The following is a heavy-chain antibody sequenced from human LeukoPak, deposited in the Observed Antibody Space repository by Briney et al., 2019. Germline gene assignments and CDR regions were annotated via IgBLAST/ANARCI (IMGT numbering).Heavy chain of an antibody. V-gene: IGHV1-46*01. D-gene: IGHD3-22*01. CDR3: ARKTYYYDSSGYYYFDY. CDR2: INPSGGST. CDR1: GYTFTSYY. J-gene: IGHJ4*02. Sequence: ASVKVSCKASGYTFTSYYMHWVRQAPGQGLEWMGIINPSGGSTSYAQKLQGRVTMTRDTSTSTVYMELSSLRSEDTAVYYCARKTYYYDSSGYYYFDYWGQGTLVTVSS.